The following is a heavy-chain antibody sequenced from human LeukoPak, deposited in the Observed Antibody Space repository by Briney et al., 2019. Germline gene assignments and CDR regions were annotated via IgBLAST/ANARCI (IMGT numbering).Heavy chain of an antibody. J-gene: IGHJ3*01. D-gene: IGHD6-19*01. Sequence: PSGTLSLTCNVSGGAIGASAYYWAWVRQLPGKGLEWIGSIHDSGKTYYKSSLQSRVTISVDTSKKQVSLRLSSVTAADTAVYYCARDWLGGSTGWYHDAFDVWGQGTVVAVSS. CDR2: IHDSGKT. V-gene: IGHV4-39*07. CDR1: GGAIGASAYY. CDR3: ARDWLGGSTGWYHDAFDV.